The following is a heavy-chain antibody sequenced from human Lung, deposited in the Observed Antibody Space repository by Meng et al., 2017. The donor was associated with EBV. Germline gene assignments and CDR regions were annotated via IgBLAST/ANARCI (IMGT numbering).Heavy chain of an antibody. D-gene: IGHD6-19*01. J-gene: IGHJ4*02. CDR3: AVRDASGWAGGH. CDR1: GLHCSSYS. Sequence: EGWLLESGVGQVNLWVYWGFSCVGSGLHCSSYSLNLVRQVPGKGLEWVSSISVTGSHIYYADSVKGRFTVSRDNAKNSLYLQMNSLRVEDTAVYFCAVRDASGWAGGHWGQGTLVTVSS. V-gene: IGHV3-21*06. CDR2: ISVTGSHI.